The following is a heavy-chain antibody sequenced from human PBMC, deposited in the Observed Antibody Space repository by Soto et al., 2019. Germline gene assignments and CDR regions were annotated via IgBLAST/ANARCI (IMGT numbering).Heavy chain of an antibody. CDR2: IKQDGSEK. CDR1: GFTFSSYW. D-gene: IGHD3-9*01. CDR3: ARDGYYDILTGYRTDY. Sequence: GGSLRLSCAASGFTFSSYWMSWVRQAPGKGLEWVANIKQDGSEKYYVDSVKGRFTISRDNAKNSLYLQMNSLRAEDTAVYYCARDGYYDILTGYRTDYWGQGTLVTVSS. J-gene: IGHJ4*02. V-gene: IGHV3-7*01.